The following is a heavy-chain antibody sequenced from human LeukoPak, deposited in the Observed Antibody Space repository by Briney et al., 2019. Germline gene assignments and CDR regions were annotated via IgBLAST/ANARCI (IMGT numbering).Heavy chain of an antibody. V-gene: IGHV3-66*01. J-gene: IGHJ4*02. CDR2: LYSGGYI. D-gene: IGHD6-19*01. CDR3: ARGYSSGWYSFHY. Sequence: GGSLKLSRAASGFSVSTKYMAWVRQPPGKGLQWVSSLYSGGYIYYVDSVKGRFTISRDNVRNTLYLQMNSLRAEDTAVYYCARGYSSGWYSFHYWGQGTLVTVSS. CDR1: GFSVSTKY.